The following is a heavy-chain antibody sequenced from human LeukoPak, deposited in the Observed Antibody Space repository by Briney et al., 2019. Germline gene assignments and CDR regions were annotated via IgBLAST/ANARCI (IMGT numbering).Heavy chain of an antibody. CDR3: ARSLGMVAATDAFDI. Sequence: PGGSLRLSCAASGFTFSSYSMNWVCQAPGKRLEWVSSISSSSSYIYYADSVKGRFTISRDNAKNSLYLQMNSLRAEDTAVYYCARSLGMVAATDAFDIWGRGTMVTVSS. J-gene: IGHJ3*02. CDR2: ISSSSSYI. V-gene: IGHV3-21*01. CDR1: GFTFSSYS. D-gene: IGHD2-15*01.